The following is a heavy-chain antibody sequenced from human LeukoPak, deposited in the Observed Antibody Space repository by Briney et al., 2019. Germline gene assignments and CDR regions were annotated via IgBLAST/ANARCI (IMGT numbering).Heavy chain of an antibody. V-gene: IGHV1-69*04. CDR3: ASGLYYYDSSGYLPDI. CDR2: IIPILGIA. CDR1: GGTFSSYA. J-gene: IGHJ3*02. D-gene: IGHD3-22*01. Sequence: SVKVSCKASGGTFSSYAISWVRQAPGQGLEWMGRIIPILGIANYAQKFQGRVTITADKSTSTAYMELSSLRSEDTAVYYCASGLYYYDSSGYLPDIWGQGTMVTVSS.